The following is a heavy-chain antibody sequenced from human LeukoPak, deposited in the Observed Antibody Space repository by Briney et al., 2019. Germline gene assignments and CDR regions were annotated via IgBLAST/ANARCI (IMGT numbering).Heavy chain of an antibody. CDR2: IYYSGST. V-gene: IGHV4-59*12. J-gene: IGHJ4*02. Sequence: SETLSLTCTVSGGSISSYYWSWIRQPPGKGLESIGYIYYSGSTNYNPSLKSRVTISVDTSKNQFSLKLSSVTAADTAVYYCARDPGAGFDYWGQGTLVTVSS. CDR3: ARDPGAGFDY. CDR1: GGSISSYY.